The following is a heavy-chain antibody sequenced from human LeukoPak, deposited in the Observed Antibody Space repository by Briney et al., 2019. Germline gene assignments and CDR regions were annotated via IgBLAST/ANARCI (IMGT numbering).Heavy chain of an antibody. V-gene: IGHV4-39*07. CDR3: ARYVVVTAYFDY. J-gene: IGHJ4*02. D-gene: IGHD2-21*02. Sequence: SETLSLTCTVSGGSISGSNYYWGWIRQPPGKGLEWIGSIHYSGNTYYIPSLKSRVTISVDTSKNQFSLKLSSVTAADTAVYYCARYVVVTAYFDYWGQGTLVTVSS. CDR2: IHYSGNT. CDR1: GGSISGSNYY.